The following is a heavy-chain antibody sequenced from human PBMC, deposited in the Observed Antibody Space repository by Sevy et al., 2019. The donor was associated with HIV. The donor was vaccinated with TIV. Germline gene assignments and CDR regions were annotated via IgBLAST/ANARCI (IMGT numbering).Heavy chain of an antibody. CDR1: GFTFSKYS. CDR2: FSFGCGRI. CDR3: AREGCTKPHDY. V-gene: IGHV3-23*01. D-gene: IGHD2-8*01. J-gene: IGHJ4*02. Sequence: GGSLRLSCEASGFTFSKYSMSWVRQAPGKGLEWVSTFSFGCGRINYADSVKGRFTISRDDSKNTLYLQMSSLRAEDTAVYYCAREGCTKPHDYWGQGTLVTVSS.